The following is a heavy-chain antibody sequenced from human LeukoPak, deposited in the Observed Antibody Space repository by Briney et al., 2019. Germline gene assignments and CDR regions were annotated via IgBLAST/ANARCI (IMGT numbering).Heavy chain of an antibody. Sequence: GGSLRLSCAASGFTFSSYTMNWVRQAPGKGLEWVSSISSSSTYIYYADSVKGRFTISRDNAKHSLYLQMNTLRVEDTAVYYCARATTVKDWFDSWGQGTLVTVSS. J-gene: IGHJ5*01. CDR3: ARATTVKDWFDS. D-gene: IGHD4-11*01. V-gene: IGHV3-21*01. CDR2: ISSSSTYI. CDR1: GFTFSSYT.